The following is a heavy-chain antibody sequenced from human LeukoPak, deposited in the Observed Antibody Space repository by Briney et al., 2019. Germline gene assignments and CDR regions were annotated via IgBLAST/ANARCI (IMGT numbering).Heavy chain of an antibody. D-gene: IGHD4-17*01. J-gene: IGHJ6*02. CDR1: GYTFTSYG. CDR3: ARVSLKTVTRVYGMDG. CDR2: ISAYNGNT. Sequence: GASVKVSCKASGYTFTSYGISWVRQAPGQGLEWMGWISAYNGNTNYAQKLQGRVTMTTDTSTSTAYMELRSLRSEDTAVYYCARVSLKTVTRVYGMDGWRQGTTVTVSS. V-gene: IGHV1-18*01.